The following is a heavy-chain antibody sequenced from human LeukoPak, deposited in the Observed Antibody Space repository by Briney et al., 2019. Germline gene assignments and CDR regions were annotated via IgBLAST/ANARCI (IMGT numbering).Heavy chain of an antibody. D-gene: IGHD3-16*01. CDR1: EFTFSSYW. V-gene: IGHV3-7*03. CDR2: INHNGNVN. Sequence: GGSLRLSCVASEFTFSSYWMNWARQAPGKGLEWVASINHNGNVNYYVDSVKGRFTISRDNAKNSLYLQMSNLRAEDTAVYFCARGGGLDVWGQGATVTVSS. CDR3: ARGGGLDV. J-gene: IGHJ6*02.